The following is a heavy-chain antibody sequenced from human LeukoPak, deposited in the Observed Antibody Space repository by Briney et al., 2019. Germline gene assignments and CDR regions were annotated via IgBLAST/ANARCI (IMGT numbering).Heavy chain of an antibody. CDR1: GFTFSSYW. V-gene: IGHV3-7*01. J-gene: IGHJ4*02. Sequence: PGGSLRLSCAASGFTFSSYWMSWVRQAPGKGLEWVANIKQDGSEKYYVDSVKGRFTISRDNAKNSLYLQMNSLRAEDTAVYYCALNYYDSSGPGPHFDYWGQGTLVTVSS. CDR3: ALNYYDSSGPGPHFDY. CDR2: IKQDGSEK. D-gene: IGHD3-22*01.